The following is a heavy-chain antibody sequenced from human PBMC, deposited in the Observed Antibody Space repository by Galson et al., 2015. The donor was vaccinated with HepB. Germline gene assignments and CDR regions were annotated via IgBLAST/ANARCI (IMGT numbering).Heavy chain of an antibody. J-gene: IGHJ6*03. Sequence: SVKVSCKASGGTFSSYTISWVRQAPGQGLEWMGRIIPILGIANYAQKFQGRVTITADKSTSTAYMELSSLRAEDTAVYYCAKGPFGAVTTAYYYMDVWGKGTTVTVSS. V-gene: IGHV1-69*02. CDR3: AKGPFGAVTTAYYYMDV. D-gene: IGHD4-11*01. CDR1: GGTFSSYT. CDR2: IIPILGIA.